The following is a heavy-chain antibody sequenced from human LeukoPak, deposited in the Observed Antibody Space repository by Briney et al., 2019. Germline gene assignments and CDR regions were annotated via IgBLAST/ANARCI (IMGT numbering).Heavy chain of an antibody. CDR2: VDPEDGET. V-gene: IGHV1-69-2*01. D-gene: IGHD6-13*01. CDR3: ARGYSSSWSILLGD. CDR1: GYTFTDYY. Sequence: ASVKISCKASGYTFTDYYMHWVQQAPGKGLEWMGRVDPEDGETIYAEKFQGRVTITADTSTDTAYMELSSLRSEDTAVYYCARGYSSSWSILLGDWGQGTLVTVSS. J-gene: IGHJ4*02.